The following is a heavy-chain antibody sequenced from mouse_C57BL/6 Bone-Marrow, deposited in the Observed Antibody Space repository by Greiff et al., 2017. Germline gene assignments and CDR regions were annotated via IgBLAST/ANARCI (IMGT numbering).Heavy chain of an antibody. J-gene: IGHJ4*01. Sequence: EVHLVESEGGLVQPGSSMKLSCTASGFTFSDYYMAWVRQVPEKGLEWVANINYDGSSTYYLDSLKSRFIISRDNAKNILYLQMSSLKSEDTATYYCARVPVTTVVEGDYAMDYWGQGTSVTVSS. V-gene: IGHV5-16*01. CDR1: GFTFSDYY. CDR2: INYDGSST. CDR3: ARVPVTTVVEGDYAMDY. D-gene: IGHD1-1*01.